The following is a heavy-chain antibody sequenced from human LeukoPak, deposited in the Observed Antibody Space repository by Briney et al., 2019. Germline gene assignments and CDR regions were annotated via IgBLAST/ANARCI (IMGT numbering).Heavy chain of an antibody. D-gene: IGHD4-17*01. CDR1: GFTFSSYG. V-gene: IGHV3-30*02. Sequence: GGSLRLSCAASGFTFSSYGMHWIRQAPGKGLEWVAFIRYDGSIKYYADSVKGRFTISRDNSKDTLYLQMNSLRAEDTAVYYCARVASYGDHANYYYYYMDVWGKGTTVTISS. CDR3: ARVASYGDHANYYYYYMDV. CDR2: IRYDGSIK. J-gene: IGHJ6*03.